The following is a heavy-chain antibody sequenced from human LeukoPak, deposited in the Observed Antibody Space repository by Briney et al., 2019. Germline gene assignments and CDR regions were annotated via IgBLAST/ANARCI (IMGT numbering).Heavy chain of an antibody. CDR2: ISYDGSNK. V-gene: IGHV3-30*18. CDR3: AKDGVNYYDSSGSFLDI. J-gene: IGHJ3*02. D-gene: IGHD3-22*01. CDR1: GFTFSSYG. Sequence: SGGSLRLSCAASGFTFSSYGMHWVRQAPGKGLEWVAVISYDGSNKYYADSVKGRFTISRDNSKNTLYLQMNSLRAEDTAVYYCAKDGVNYYDSSGSFLDIWGQGTMVTVSS.